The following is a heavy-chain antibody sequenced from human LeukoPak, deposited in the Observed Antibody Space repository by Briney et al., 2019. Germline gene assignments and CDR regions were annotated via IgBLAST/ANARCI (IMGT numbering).Heavy chain of an antibody. J-gene: IGHJ4*02. CDR2: ISGSGGST. D-gene: IGHD3-10*01. Sequence: GGSLRLSCTASGFTFGDYDMIWFRQAPGKGLEWVSAISGSGGSTYYADSVKGRFTISRDNSKNTLYLQMNRLRAEDTAVYYCAKDQGHYYGSGTYYYWGQGTLVTVSS. CDR1: GFTFGDYD. V-gene: IGHV3-23*01. CDR3: AKDQGHYYGSGTYYY.